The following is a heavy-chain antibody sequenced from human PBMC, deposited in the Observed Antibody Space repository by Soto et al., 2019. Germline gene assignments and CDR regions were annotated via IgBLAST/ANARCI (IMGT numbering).Heavy chain of an antibody. CDR2: IYWDDDK. CDR3: AHSLAEECFYGSGSCPYYMDV. V-gene: IGHV2-5*02. J-gene: IGHJ6*03. Sequence: QITLKESGPTLVKPTQTLTLTCTFSGFSLSTSGVGVGWIRQPPGKALEWLALIYWDDDKRYSPSLKSRLTITKDTPKNQVVLTMTNMDPVDTATYYCAHSLAEECFYGSGSCPYYMDVWGKGTTVTVSS. D-gene: IGHD3-10*01. CDR1: GFSLSTSGVG.